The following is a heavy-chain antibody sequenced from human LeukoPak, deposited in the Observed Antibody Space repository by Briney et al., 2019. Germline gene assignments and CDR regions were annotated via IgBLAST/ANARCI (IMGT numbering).Heavy chain of an antibody. D-gene: IGHD3-10*01. CDR3: ARDFGYYGTGGGFDY. CDR2: IYYSGST. J-gene: IGHJ4*02. Sequence: PSETLSLTCTVSGGSISSYYWSWIRQPPGKGLEWIGYIYYSGSTNYNPSLKSRVTISVDTSKNQFSLKLSSVTAADTAVYYCARDFGYYGTGGGFDYWGQGTLVTVSS. V-gene: IGHV4-59*01. CDR1: GGSISSYY.